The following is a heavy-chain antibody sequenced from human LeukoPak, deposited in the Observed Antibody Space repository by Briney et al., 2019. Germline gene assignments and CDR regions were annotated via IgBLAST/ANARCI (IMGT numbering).Heavy chain of an antibody. CDR2: INPSGGST. CDR1: GYTLTELS. J-gene: IGHJ4*02. Sequence: ASVKISCKVSGYTLTELSMHWVRQAPGQGLEWMGIINPSGGSTRYAQKFQGRVTMTRDTSTTTVYMELSSLRSEDTAVYYCARVGGVGATGTPDFWGQGTLVTVSS. CDR3: ARVGGVGATGTPDF. D-gene: IGHD1-26*01. V-gene: IGHV1-46*01.